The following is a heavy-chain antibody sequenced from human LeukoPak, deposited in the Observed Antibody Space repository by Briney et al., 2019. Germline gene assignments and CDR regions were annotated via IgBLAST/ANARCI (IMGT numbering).Heavy chain of an antibody. CDR1: GFTFSSYW. CDR3: AAKVVTVEAFDY. D-gene: IGHD2-21*02. V-gene: IGHV3-74*01. CDR2: INSDGSST. Sequence: PGGSLRLSCAASGFTFSSYWMHWVRQAPGKGLVWVSRINSDGSSTTYADSVKGRFTISRDNAKNTLYLQMNSLRAEDTAVYYCAAKVVTVEAFDYWGQGALVTVSS. J-gene: IGHJ4*02.